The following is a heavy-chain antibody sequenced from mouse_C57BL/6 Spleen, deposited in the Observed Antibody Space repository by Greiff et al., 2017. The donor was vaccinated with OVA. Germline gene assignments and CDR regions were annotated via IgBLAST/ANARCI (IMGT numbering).Heavy chain of an antibody. CDR2: IYPGSGNT. D-gene: IGHD1-1*01. Sequence: VQLQQSGAELVRPGASVKLSCKASGYTFTDYYINWVKQRPGQGLEWIARIYPGSGNTYYNEKFKGKATLTAEKSSSTAYMQLSSLTSEDSAVYFCAKTYGSLYAMDYWGQGTSVTVSS. J-gene: IGHJ4*01. CDR1: GYTFTDYY. V-gene: IGHV1-76*01. CDR3: AKTYGSLYAMDY.